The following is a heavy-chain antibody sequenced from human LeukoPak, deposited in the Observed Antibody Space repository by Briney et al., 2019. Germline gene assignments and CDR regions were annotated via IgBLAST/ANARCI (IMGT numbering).Heavy chain of an antibody. V-gene: IGHV5-51*01. J-gene: IGHJ5*02. CDR2: IYPGDSDT. Sequence: GESLKISCKGSGYRFTSFWNCWGPQMPGERLEWIGIIYPGDSDTRYGPSFQGQVTISADKSISTAYLQWSSLKASDTAMYYCARRVAAAGTNWFDPWGQGTLVTVSS. CDR1: GYRFTSFW. D-gene: IGHD6-13*01. CDR3: ARRVAAAGTNWFDP.